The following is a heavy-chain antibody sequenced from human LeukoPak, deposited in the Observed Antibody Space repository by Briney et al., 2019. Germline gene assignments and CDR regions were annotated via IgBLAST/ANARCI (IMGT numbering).Heavy chain of an antibody. CDR1: GFTFSSYW. J-gene: IGHJ3*02. CDR2: INSDGSST. Sequence: GGSLRLSCAASGFTFSSYWVHWVRQAPGKGLVWVSPINSDGSSTSYADSVKGRLTISRDNAKNTLSLQMNSLRAEDTAVYYCARVGGSNAFDIWGQGTMVIVSS. V-gene: IGHV3-74*01. D-gene: IGHD1-26*01. CDR3: ARVGGSNAFDI.